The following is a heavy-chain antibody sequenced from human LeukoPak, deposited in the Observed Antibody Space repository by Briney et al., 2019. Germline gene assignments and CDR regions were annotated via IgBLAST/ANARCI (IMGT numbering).Heavy chain of an antibody. J-gene: IGHJ4*02. V-gene: IGHV1-3*01. CDR3: ALGGSSGWYTDY. D-gene: IGHD6-19*01. CDR2: INVDNGNT. CDR1: GYSFNNFA. Sequence: ASVKVSCKTSGYSFNNFAMHWVRQAPGQRLEWMGWINVDNGNTKYSQNLQGRVTITRDTSANTAYMELSSLRSEDTAVYYCALGGSSGWYTDYWGQGTLVTVSS.